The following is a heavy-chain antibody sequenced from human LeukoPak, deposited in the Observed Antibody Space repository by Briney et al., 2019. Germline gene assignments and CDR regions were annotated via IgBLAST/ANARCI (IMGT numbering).Heavy chain of an antibody. Sequence: ASVKVSCKASGYTFTGYYMHWVRQAPGQGLEWMGWINPNSGGTNYVQKFQGRVTMTRDTSISTAYMELSRLRSDDTAVYYCASNVEMATIGSVYWGQGTLVTVSS. CDR3: ASNVEMATIGSVY. CDR2: INPNSGGT. V-gene: IGHV1-2*02. CDR1: GYTFTGYY. D-gene: IGHD5-12*01. J-gene: IGHJ4*02.